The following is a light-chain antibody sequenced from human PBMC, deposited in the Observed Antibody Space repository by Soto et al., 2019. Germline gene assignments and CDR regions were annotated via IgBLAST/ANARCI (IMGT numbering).Light chain of an antibody. Sequence: EIVMTQSPATLSVSPGKKCSLSCRASQSVSSNLAWYQQKPGQAPRLLIYGASTRATGIPARFSGSGSGTEFTLTISSLQSEDLAVYYCQQYNNWPPITLGPGTRLEIK. CDR2: GAS. J-gene: IGKJ5*01. CDR3: QQYNNWPPIT. V-gene: IGKV3-15*01. CDR1: QSVSSN.